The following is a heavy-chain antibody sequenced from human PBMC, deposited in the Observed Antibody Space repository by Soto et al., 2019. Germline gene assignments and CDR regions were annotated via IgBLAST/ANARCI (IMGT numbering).Heavy chain of an antibody. CDR3: AGSLWIQGNYYYGMDV. CDR2: ISYDGSNK. CDR1: GFTFSSYA. J-gene: IGHJ6*02. Sequence: QPGGSLRLSCAASGFTFSSYAMHWVRQAPGKGLEWVAVISYDGSNKYYADSVKGRFTISRDNSKNTLYLQMNSLRAEDTAVYYCAGSLWIQGNYYYGMDVWGQGTTVTVSS. D-gene: IGHD5-18*01. V-gene: IGHV3-30-3*01.